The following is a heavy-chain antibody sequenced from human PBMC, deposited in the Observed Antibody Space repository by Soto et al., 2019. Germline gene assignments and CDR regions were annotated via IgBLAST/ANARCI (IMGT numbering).Heavy chain of an antibody. CDR3: ARGGGRVAAPWFDP. D-gene: IGHD3-16*01. J-gene: IGHJ5*02. CDR1: GFTFSSYD. V-gene: IGHV3-13*04. Sequence: EVQLVESGGGLVQPGGSLRLSCAASGFTFSSYDMHWFRQATGKGLEWVSAIGTAGDTYYPGSVKGRFTISRENAKNSLYLQMNSLRAGDTAVYYCARGGGRVAAPWFDPWGQGTLVTVSS. CDR2: IGTAGDT.